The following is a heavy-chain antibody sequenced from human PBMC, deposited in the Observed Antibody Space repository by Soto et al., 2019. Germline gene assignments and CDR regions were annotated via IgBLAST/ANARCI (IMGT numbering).Heavy chain of an antibody. D-gene: IGHD4-17*01. V-gene: IGHV3-23*01. CDR1: GFTLSSHG. J-gene: IGHJ4*02. Sequence: EVQLLESGGGLVQPGGSLRLSCAASGFTLSSHGMTWVRQAPSKGLEWVSSIDKYGAATYYADSVKGRFTISRDTAKNTLLLQMNSLRAEDTALYYCAKELRPNDYWGQGTLVTVSS. CDR2: IDKYGAAT. CDR3: AKELRPNDY.